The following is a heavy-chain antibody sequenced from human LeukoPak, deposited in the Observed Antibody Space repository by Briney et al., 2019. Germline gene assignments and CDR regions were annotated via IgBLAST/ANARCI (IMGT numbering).Heavy chain of an antibody. Sequence: RSLSLSCAASGFTFSNYWMHWVRQAPGKGPVWVSRIKSDGSSTRFADSVRGRFTISRDNGKNTLYLQMNSLRAEDTAVYYCARGGDSSNWYPGYFEYWGQGALVTVSS. CDR2: IKSDGSST. J-gene: IGHJ4*02. V-gene: IGHV3-74*01. CDR1: GFTFSNYW. CDR3: ARGGDSSNWYPGYFEY. D-gene: IGHD6-13*01.